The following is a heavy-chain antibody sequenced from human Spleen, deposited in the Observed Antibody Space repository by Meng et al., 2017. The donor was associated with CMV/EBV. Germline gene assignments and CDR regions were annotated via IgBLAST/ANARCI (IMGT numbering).Heavy chain of an antibody. Sequence: GESLKISCAASGFTFSSYSMNWVRQAPGKGLEWVSSISSSSSYIYYADSVKGRFTISRDNAKNSLCLQMNSLRAEDTAVYYCARVLDSSRGIDYWGQGTLVTVSS. V-gene: IGHV3-21*01. CDR2: ISSSSSYI. D-gene: IGHD3-22*01. J-gene: IGHJ4*02. CDR3: ARVLDSSRGIDY. CDR1: GFTFSSYS.